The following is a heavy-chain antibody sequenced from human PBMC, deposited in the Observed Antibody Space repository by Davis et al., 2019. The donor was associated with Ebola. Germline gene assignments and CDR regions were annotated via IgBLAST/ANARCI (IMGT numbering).Heavy chain of an antibody. V-gene: IGHV3-7*01. CDR1: GFAFSSLW. D-gene: IGHD5-12*01. CDR3: VGGYGWLHDY. Sequence: GESLKISCAASGFAFSSLWMNWVRQAPGKGLEWVAIIKQDASEQYVVDSVKGRFIISRDNAKNSLFLQMNSLRAEDTAVYYCVGGYGWLHDYWGQGTLVTVSS. CDR2: IKQDASEQ. J-gene: IGHJ4*02.